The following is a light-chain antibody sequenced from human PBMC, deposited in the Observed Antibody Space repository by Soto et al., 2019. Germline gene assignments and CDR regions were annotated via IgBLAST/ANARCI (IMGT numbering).Light chain of an antibody. CDR1: QSVSSN. Sequence: EIVMTQSPATLSVSPGERATLSCRASQSVSSNLAWYQQKPGQAPRLLIYGASTRATGIPARFSGSGSGTEFTLTISSLQSEDFAVYYCQQRGNWPPIFTFGPGTKVDIK. V-gene: IGKV3-15*01. J-gene: IGKJ3*01. CDR3: QQRGNWPPIFT. CDR2: GAS.